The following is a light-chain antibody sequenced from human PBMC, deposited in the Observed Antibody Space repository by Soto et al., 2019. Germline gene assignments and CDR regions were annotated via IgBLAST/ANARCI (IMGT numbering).Light chain of an antibody. CDR3: YQYCSSPPYT. Sequence: ELGLTQSQGTLSLSPGERATLYCRGSQSVSSSYLAWYQQKPGQAPRLLNYGASSRATGSPDRFSGSGSGTDFTLTISRLQPEDYAVYYCYQYCSSPPYTFGQGTKLEIK. V-gene: IGKV3-20*01. J-gene: IGKJ2*01. CDR2: GAS. CDR1: QSVSSSY.